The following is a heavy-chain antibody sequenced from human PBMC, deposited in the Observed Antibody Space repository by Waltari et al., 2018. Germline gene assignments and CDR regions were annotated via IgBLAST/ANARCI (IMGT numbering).Heavy chain of an antibody. CDR3: ARVGGITMIVVVPNDAFDI. CDR2: IYHSGST. Sequence: QVQLQESGPGLVKPSETLSLTCAVSGYSISSGYYWGWIRQPPGKGLEWIGSIYHSGSTYYNPSLKIRVTISVDTSKNQFSLKLSSVTAADTAVYYCARVGGITMIVVVPNDAFDIWGQGTMVTVSS. J-gene: IGHJ3*02. V-gene: IGHV4-38-2*01. D-gene: IGHD3-22*01. CDR1: GYSISSGYY.